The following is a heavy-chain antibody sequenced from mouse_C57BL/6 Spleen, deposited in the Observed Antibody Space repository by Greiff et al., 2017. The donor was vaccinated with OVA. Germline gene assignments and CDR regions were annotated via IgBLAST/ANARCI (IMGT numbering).Heavy chain of an antibody. CDR3: ARRTYYYGSSYDAMDD. D-gene: IGHD1-1*01. CDR1: GYAFSSSW. CDR2: IYPGDGDT. J-gene: IGHJ4*01. Sequence: QVQLQQSGPELVKPGASVKISCKASGYAFSSSWMNWVKQRPGKGLEWIGRIYPGDGDTNYNGKFKGKATLAADKSSSTAYMQRSSLTSEDSAVYFCARRTYYYGSSYDAMDDWGQGTSVTVSS. V-gene: IGHV1-82*01.